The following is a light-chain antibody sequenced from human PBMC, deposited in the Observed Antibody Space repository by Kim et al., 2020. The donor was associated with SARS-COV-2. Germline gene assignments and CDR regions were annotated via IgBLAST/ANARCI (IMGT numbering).Light chain of an antibody. CDR1: TGGVTSGHY. Sequence: PGATVTLTCGSSTGGVTSGHYSYWFQQRPGQAPRTLIYDTNNKHSWTPARFSASLLGDRAALTLSGAQPEDEAEYYCLLSYGDTRVFGGGTQLTVL. CDR3: LLSYGDTRV. CDR2: DTN. J-gene: IGLJ2*01. V-gene: IGLV7-46*01.